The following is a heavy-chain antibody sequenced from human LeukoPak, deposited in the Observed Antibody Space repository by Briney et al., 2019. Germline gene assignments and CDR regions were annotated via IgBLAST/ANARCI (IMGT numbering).Heavy chain of an antibody. CDR2: INHSGST. J-gene: IGHJ5*02. Sequence: SETLSLTCAVYGGSFSGYYWSWIRQPPGKGLEWIGEINHSGSTNYNPSLKSRVTISVDTSKNQFSLKLSSVTAADTAVYYCARGYCSSTSCHRGNWFDPWGQGTLVTVSS. V-gene: IGHV4-34*01. D-gene: IGHD2-2*01. CDR1: GGSFSGYY. CDR3: ARGYCSSTSCHRGNWFDP.